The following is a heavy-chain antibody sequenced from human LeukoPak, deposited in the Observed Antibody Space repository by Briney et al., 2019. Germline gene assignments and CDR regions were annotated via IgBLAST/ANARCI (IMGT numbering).Heavy chain of an antibody. V-gene: IGHV1-2*06. CDR1: GYTFTGYY. J-gene: IGHJ4*02. CDR3: AREGSYSSNWYPPFDY. Sequence: ASVKVSCKSSGYTFTGYYMHWVRQAPGQGLEWMGRINPNTGDTNYAQNFQGRVTMTRDTFISTAYMELSGLRFDDTAVYYCAREGSYSSNWYPPFDYWGQGTLVTVSS. D-gene: IGHD6-13*01. CDR2: INPNTGDT.